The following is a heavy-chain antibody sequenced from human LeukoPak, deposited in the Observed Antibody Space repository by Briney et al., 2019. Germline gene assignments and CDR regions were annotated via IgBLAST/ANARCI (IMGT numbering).Heavy chain of an antibody. J-gene: IGHJ4*02. Sequence: GGSLRLSCAASGFTFDDYAMHWVRQAPGKGLKWVSGISWNSGSIGYADSVKGRFTISRDNAKNSLYLQMNSLRAEDTAVYYCARDRENVYYDSSGYTSLGYWGQGTLVTVSS. CDR3: ARDRENVYYDSSGYTSLGY. D-gene: IGHD3-22*01. CDR1: GFTFDDYA. CDR2: ISWNSGSI. V-gene: IGHV3-9*01.